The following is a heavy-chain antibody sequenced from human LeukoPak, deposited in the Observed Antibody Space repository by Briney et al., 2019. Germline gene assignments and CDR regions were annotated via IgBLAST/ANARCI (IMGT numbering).Heavy chain of an antibody. CDR1: GFTFSSYE. V-gene: IGHV3-48*03. Sequence: GGSLRLSCAASGFTFSSYEMNWVRQAPGKGLEWVSYISSSGSTIYYADSVKGRFTISRDNAKNSLYLHKNSLRAEDTAVYYCARDQYDSRSYRGGDAFDIWGQGTMVTVSS. CDR2: ISSSGSTI. CDR3: ARDQYDSRSYRGGDAFDI. D-gene: IGHD3-22*01. J-gene: IGHJ3*02.